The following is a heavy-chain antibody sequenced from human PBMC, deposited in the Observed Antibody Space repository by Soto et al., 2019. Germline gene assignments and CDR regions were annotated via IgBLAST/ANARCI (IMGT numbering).Heavy chain of an antibody. CDR3: AMDVELATIGSFDY. V-gene: IGHV4-4*02. D-gene: IGHD2-2*03. CDR1: GGSIRSSNW. CDR2: IYHSGRT. J-gene: IGHJ4*02. Sequence: QVQLLESGPGLVKVSGTLSLTCAVSGGSIRSSNWWSWVRQPPGKGLEWIGEIYHSGRTNYNPSLRSRVTMSVDKSNTQFSLKLTSVTAADTAVYYCAMDVELATIGSFDYWGQGALVIVSS.